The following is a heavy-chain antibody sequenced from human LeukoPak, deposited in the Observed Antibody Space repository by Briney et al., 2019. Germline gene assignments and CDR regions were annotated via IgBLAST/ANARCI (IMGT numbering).Heavy chain of an antibody. CDR1: GGTFISYA. J-gene: IGHJ5*02. V-gene: IGHV1-69*13. CDR2: IIPIFGTA. CDR3: ATRYCSGGSCFKRGNWFDP. D-gene: IGHD2-15*01. Sequence: SVKVSCKASGGTFISYAISWVRQAPGQGLEWMGGIIPIFGTANYAQKFQGRVTITADESTSTAYMELSSLRSEDTAVYYCATRYCSGGSCFKRGNWFDPWGQGTLVTVSS.